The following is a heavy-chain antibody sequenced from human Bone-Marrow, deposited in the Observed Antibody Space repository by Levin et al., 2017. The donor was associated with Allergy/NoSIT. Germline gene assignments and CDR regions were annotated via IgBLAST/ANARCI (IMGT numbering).Heavy chain of an antibody. D-gene: IGHD2-2*01. CDR2: ISYDGSRK. CDR1: GFTFSYYG. J-gene: IGHJ4*02. Sequence: SCTASGFTFSYYGIHWVRQVPGKGLEWVAVISYDGSRKYYAESVEGRFTLSRDNSKNTVFLQMNSLRLEDTALYYCAKDAPSHCTSTACFGDFDSWGQGTRVTVSP. CDR3: AKDAPSHCTSTACFGDFDS. V-gene: IGHV3-30*18.